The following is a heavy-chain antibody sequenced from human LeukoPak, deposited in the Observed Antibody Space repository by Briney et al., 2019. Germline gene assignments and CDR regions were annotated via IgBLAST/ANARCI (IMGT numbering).Heavy chain of an antibody. CDR2: IYTSGST. CDR1: GGSISSGSYY. J-gene: IGHJ2*01. Sequence: QPSQTLSLACTVSGGSISSGSYYWSWIRQPAGKGLEWIGRIYTSGSTNSNPSLKSRVTISVDTSKNQFSLKLSSVTAADTAVYYCARDRMVVTDNYWYFDLWGRGTLVTVSS. D-gene: IGHD4/OR15-4a*01. V-gene: IGHV4-61*02. CDR3: ARDRMVVTDNYWYFDL.